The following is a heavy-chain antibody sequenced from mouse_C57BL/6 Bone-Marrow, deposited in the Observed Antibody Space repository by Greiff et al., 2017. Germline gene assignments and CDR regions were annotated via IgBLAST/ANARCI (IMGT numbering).Heavy chain of an antibody. V-gene: IGHV3-6*01. CDR1: GYSITSGYY. CDR2: ISYDGSN. Sequence: EVQLQQSGPGLVKPSQSLSLTCSVTGYSITSGYYWNWIRQFPGNKLEWMGYISYDGSNNYNPSLKNRISITRDTSKNQFFLKLNSVTTEDTATYSCARDRVYWGQGTTLTVSS. CDR3: ARDRVY. J-gene: IGHJ2*01.